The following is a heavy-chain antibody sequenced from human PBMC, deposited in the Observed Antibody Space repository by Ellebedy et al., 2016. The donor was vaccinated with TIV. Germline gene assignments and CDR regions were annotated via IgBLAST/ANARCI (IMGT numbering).Heavy chain of an antibody. CDR1: GFNFRDHF. CDR2: ISPDDLNI. J-gene: IGHJ4*02. D-gene: IGHD3-3*01. CDR3: ARACFGVACYFDH. V-gene: IGHV3-11*04. Sequence: PGGSLRLSCAASGFNFRDHFMSWVRQAPGKGLEWISYISPDDLNIRYAETVKGRFIISRDNAKTSLYLEMNNLKADDTAVYYCARACFGVACYFDHWGQGTLVTVSS.